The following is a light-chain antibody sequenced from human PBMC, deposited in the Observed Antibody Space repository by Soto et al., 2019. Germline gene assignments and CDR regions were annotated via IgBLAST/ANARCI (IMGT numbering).Light chain of an antibody. CDR2: GAS. Sequence: EIGKRQSPATLSLSPGEISNLSCRASQSISSDLAWFQQKPGQAPRLLIYGASITASGIPARFSGSGSGTDFTLTISSLQSEDFAVYYCQQYNKWPPRTFGQGTKVDIK. CDR1: QSISSD. J-gene: IGKJ1*01. CDR3: QQYNKWPPRT. V-gene: IGKV3-15*01.